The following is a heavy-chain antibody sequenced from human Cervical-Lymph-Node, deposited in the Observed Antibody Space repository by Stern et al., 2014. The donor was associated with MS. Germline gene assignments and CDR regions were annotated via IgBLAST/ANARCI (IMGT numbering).Heavy chain of an antibody. CDR1: GFTFSIYA. Sequence: EMQLVESGGGLVQPGGSLRLSCAASGFTFSIYAMSWVRQAPGKGLEWVSAISGSGDRIYYADAVKDRFTISRDNSKNTLHLQMNSLRADDTAVYYCAKRIEGGVAGTYLDYWGQGTLVTVSS. CDR3: AKRIEGGVAGTYLDY. J-gene: IGHJ4*02. D-gene: IGHD6-19*01. CDR2: ISGSGDRI. V-gene: IGHV3-23*04.